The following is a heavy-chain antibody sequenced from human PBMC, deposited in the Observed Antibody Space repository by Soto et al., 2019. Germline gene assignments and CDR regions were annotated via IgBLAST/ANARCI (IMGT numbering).Heavy chain of an antibody. D-gene: IGHD3-22*01. V-gene: IGHV4-34*01. CDR3: ARGVFGGFYYDSSGYLYRPYYFDY. Sequence: SETLSLTCAVYGGSFSGYYWSWIRQPPGKGLEWIGEINHSGSTNYNPSLKSRVTISVDTSKNQFSLKLSSVTAADTAVYYCARGVFGGFYYDSSGYLYRPYYFDYWGQGTLVTVSS. CDR2: INHSGST. CDR1: GGSFSGYY. J-gene: IGHJ4*02.